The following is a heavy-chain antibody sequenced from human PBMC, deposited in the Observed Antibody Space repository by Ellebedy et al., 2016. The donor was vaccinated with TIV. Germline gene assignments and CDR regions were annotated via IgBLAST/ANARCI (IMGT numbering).Heavy chain of an antibody. CDR1: GFTFSSYA. V-gene: IGHV3-23*01. Sequence: PGGSLRLSCAASGFTFSSYAMHWVRQAPGKGLEWVSAISGSGGSTYYADSVKGRFTISRDNSKNTRYLQMNSLRAEDTAVYYCAKDYGEDTMVRGVIDYWGQGTLVTVSS. CDR3: AKDYGEDTMVRGVIDY. J-gene: IGHJ4*02. D-gene: IGHD3-10*01. CDR2: ISGSGGST.